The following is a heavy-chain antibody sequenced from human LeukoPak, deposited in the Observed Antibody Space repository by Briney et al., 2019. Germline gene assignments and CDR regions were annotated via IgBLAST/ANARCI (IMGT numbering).Heavy chain of an antibody. Sequence: GGSLRLSCAASGFTFSSYGMHWVRRAPGKGLEWVAVISYDGSNKYYADSVKGRFTISRDNSKNTLYLQMNSLRAEDTAVYYCAKILGGSSWYRAWVGYYYGMDVWGQGTTVTVSS. CDR2: ISYDGSNK. D-gene: IGHD6-13*01. V-gene: IGHV3-30*18. CDR1: GFTFSSYG. CDR3: AKILGGSSWYRAWVGYYYGMDV. J-gene: IGHJ6*02.